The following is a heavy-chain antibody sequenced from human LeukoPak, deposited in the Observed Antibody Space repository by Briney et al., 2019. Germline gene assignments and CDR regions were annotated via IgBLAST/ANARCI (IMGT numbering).Heavy chain of an antibody. V-gene: IGHV3-7*01. Sequence: GGSLRLSCAASGFTFSTYWMTWVRQAPGKGLEWVANIKEDGSREYYVDSVKGRFTISRDNAKSSLYLQMDSLTAEDTAVYYCARDSPGYGAYVSWGQGTLVSVSS. CDR1: GFTFSTYW. D-gene: IGHD5-12*01. CDR3: ARDSPGYGAYVS. J-gene: IGHJ1*01. CDR2: IKEDGSRE.